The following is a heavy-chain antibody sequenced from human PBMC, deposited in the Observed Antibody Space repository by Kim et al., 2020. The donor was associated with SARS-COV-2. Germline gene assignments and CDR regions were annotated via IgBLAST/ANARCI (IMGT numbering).Heavy chain of an antibody. J-gene: IGHJ4*02. CDR3: ARNLGGSSSSRY. V-gene: IGHV3-53*01. CDR2: T. Sequence: TYYADSGKGRFTITRDNSENMVYLQMNSLRAEDTAMYFCARNLGGSSSSRYWGQGTLVTVSS. D-gene: IGHD6-6*01.